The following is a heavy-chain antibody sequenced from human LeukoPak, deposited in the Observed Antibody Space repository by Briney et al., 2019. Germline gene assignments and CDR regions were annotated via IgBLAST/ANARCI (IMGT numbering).Heavy chain of an antibody. V-gene: IGHV4-31*03. CDR2: IYYSGST. CDR3: AGGYGSGRYFNY. Sequence: SETLSLTCTVSGGSISSGGYYWSWIRQHPGKGLEWIGYIYYSGSTYYNPSLKSRVTISVDTSKNQFSLKLSSVTAADTAVYYCAGGYGSGRYFNYWGQGTLVTVSS. J-gene: IGHJ4*02. CDR1: GGSISSGGYY. D-gene: IGHD3-10*01.